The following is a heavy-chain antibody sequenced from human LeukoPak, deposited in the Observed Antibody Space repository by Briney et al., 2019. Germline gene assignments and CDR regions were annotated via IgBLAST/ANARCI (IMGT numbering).Heavy chain of an antibody. CDR2: IDWDDDK. CDR3: ARSALGYDGAFDI. D-gene: IGHD7-27*01. V-gene: IGHV2-70*04. Sequence: SGPALVKPTQTLTLTCTFSGFSLSTRGMRASWIRQPPGKALEWLSRIDWDDDKFYSTSLKTRLTISKDTSKNQVVLTMTNMDLVDTATYYCARSALGYDGAFDIWGQGTMVTVPS. J-gene: IGHJ3*02. CDR1: GFSLSTRGMR.